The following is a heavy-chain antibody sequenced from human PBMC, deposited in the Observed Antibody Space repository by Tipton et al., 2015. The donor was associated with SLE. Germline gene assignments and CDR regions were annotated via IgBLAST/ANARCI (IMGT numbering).Heavy chain of an antibody. J-gene: IGHJ5*02. CDR1: GPSINNAYY. V-gene: IGHV4-38-2*01. CDR3: TRGNVISWFGP. D-gene: IGHD4-23*01. Sequence: TLSLTCAVSGPSINNAYYWGWFRQPPGKGLEWIGNFYHSGITYYNPSLKTRVTISIDTSKNQFSLRLTSVTAADTALYYCTRGNVISWFGPWGRGTLVTVSS. CDR2: FYHSGIT.